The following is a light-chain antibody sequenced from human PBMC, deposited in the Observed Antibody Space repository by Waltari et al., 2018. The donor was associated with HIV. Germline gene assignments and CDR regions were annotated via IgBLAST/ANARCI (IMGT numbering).Light chain of an antibody. J-gene: IGLJ1*01. V-gene: IGLV2-11*01. Sequence: QSALTQPRSVSGSPGQPVTLSCTGTSRDVGAYHYVSWYQQHPGKAPQLMISDVTKRPSVVPDRFSGSKSGNTASLTISGLQAEDEADYYCCSYAGSSYVFGTGANVTVL. CDR3: CSYAGSSYV. CDR1: SRDVGAYHY. CDR2: DVT.